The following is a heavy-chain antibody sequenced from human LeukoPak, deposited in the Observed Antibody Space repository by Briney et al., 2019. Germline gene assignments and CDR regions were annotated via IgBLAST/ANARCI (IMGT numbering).Heavy chain of an antibody. CDR3: ARGETVTNYYYYGMDV. V-gene: IGHV3-30-3*01. CDR1: GFTFSSYA. D-gene: IGHD4-11*01. Sequence: GGSLRLSCAASGFTFSSYAMHWVSQAPGKGLEWVAVISYDGSNKYYADSVKGRFTISRDNSKNTLYLQMNSLRAEDTAVYYCARGETVTNYYYYGMDVWGQGTTVTVSS. J-gene: IGHJ6*02. CDR2: ISYDGSNK.